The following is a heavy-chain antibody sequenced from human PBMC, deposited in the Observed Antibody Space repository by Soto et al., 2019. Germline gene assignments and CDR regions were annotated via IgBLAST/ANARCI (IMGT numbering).Heavy chain of an antibody. V-gene: IGHV1-2*02. D-gene: IGHD3-3*01. CDR3: SSGGGVGVAGSAAFDM. CDR2: INPATGAA. CDR1: GYPVTAYY. Sequence: QLHLVQSGAVVKKPGASVTVSCSASGYPVTAYYMHWVRQAPGRGLEWMGGINPATGAAKYTQTLQGRGTMARATSTITVFTELRGLTSEDTAVFYCSSGGGVGVAGSAAFDMWGQGTLVTVSS. J-gene: IGHJ3*02.